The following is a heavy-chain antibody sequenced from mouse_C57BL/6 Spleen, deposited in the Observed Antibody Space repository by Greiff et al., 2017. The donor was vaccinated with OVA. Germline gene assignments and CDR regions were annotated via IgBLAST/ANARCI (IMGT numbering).Heavy chain of an antibody. CDR3: ARRGPDDYGSNYYAMDY. CDR1: GFTFSDYG. D-gene: IGHD1-2*01. Sequence: DVKLVESGGGLVKPGGSLKLSCAASGFTFSDYGIHWVRQAPEKGLEWVAYISSGSSTIYYADTVKGRFTISRDNAKNTLILQMTSLRSEDTAMYYCARRGPDDYGSNYYAMDYWGQGTSVTVSS. CDR2: ISSGSSTI. J-gene: IGHJ4*01. V-gene: IGHV5-17*01.